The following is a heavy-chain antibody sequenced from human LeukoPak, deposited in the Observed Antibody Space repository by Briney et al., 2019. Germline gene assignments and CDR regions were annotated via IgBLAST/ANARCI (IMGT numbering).Heavy chain of an antibody. V-gene: IGHV7-4-1*02. D-gene: IGHD6-13*01. CDR2: INTNTGNP. J-gene: IGHJ3*02. Sequence: GASVKVSCKASGYTFTSYAMNWVRQAPGQGLEWMGWINTNTGNPTYAQGFTGRFVFSLDTSVSTAYLQISSLKAEDTAVYYCARDGLGAAAEWVYAFDIWGQGTMVTVSS. CDR1: GYTFTSYA. CDR3: ARDGLGAAAEWVYAFDI.